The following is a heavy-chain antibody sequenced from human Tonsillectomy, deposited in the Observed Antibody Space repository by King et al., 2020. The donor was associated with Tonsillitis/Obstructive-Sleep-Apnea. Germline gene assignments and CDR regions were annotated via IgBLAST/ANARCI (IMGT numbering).Heavy chain of an antibody. J-gene: IGHJ4*02. CDR3: ARGCQGDYWSGYKALFDY. Sequence: EVQLVESGGGLVQPGGSLRLSCAASGFTFNTYAMSWVRQAPGKGLEWVSTFTGSGGSTYYGDSVKGRFTISRDNSKNTLYLQMNSLRAEETAIYYCARGCQGDYWSGYKALFDYWGQGTRVTVSS. V-gene: IGHV3-23*04. D-gene: IGHD3-3*01. CDR1: GFTFNTYA. CDR2: FTGSGGST.